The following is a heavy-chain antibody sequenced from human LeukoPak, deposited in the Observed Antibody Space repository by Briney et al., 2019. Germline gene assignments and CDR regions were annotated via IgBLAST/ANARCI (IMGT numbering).Heavy chain of an antibody. D-gene: IGHD2/OR15-2a*01. V-gene: IGHV3-30*02. CDR1: GFTFSSYG. Sequence: GGSLRLSCAASGFTFSSYGMHWVRQAPGKGLEWVAFIRYDGSNKYYADSVKGRFTISRDNSKDSLYLQMNSLRAQDTAVYYCARANSLGYWGQGTLVTVPS. CDR2: IRYDGSNK. CDR3: ARANSLGY. J-gene: IGHJ4*02.